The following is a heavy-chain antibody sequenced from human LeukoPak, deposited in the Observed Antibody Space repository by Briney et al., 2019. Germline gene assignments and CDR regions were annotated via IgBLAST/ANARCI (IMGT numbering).Heavy chain of an antibody. J-gene: IGHJ4*02. Sequence: ASVKVSCKASGYTFTSYGISWVRQAPGQRLEWMGWISAYNGNTNFAQKLQGRVTMTTDTSTSTAYMDLRSLRSDDTAVYYCARDQVATNTQVRFCLDWGQGTLVTVSS. D-gene: IGHD3-9*01. CDR2: ISAYNGNT. CDR3: ARDQVATNTQVRFCLD. CDR1: GYTFTSYG. V-gene: IGHV1-18*01.